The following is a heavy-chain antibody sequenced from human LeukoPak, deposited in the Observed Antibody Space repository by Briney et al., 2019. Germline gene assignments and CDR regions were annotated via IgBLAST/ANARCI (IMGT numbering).Heavy chain of an antibody. CDR2: VFDNGGT. J-gene: IGHJ4*02. D-gene: IGHD3-3*02. Sequence: PSETLSLTRAVSGGSISTYYWSWIRQPPGKGLEWIGSVFDNGGTYYNPSLKSRVSISIDTSQNQFSLKLTSVTAADTAVYYCARDMSPLAFWGQGILVTVSS. V-gene: IGHV4-59*01. CDR3: ARDMSPLAF. CDR1: GGSISTYY.